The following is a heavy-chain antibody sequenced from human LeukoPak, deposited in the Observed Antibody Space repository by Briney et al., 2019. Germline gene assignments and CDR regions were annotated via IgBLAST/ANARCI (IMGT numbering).Heavy chain of an antibody. Sequence: GGSLRLSCAASGFTFSSYWMSWVRQAPGKGLEWVANIKQDGSEKYYVDSVKGRFTISRDNAKNSLYLQMNSLRAEDTAVYYRARVSGYKPLIFDYWGQGTLVTVSS. CDR2: IKQDGSEK. V-gene: IGHV3-7*01. J-gene: IGHJ4*02. CDR3: ARVSGYKPLIFDY. D-gene: IGHD5-24*01. CDR1: GFTFSSYW.